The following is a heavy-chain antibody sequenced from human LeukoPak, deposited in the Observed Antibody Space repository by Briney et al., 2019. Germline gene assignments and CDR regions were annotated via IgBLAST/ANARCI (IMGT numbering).Heavy chain of an antibody. Sequence: GSLRLFCAAPGFTFRSYAMSWVRQAPGKGLGWVSAISGSGGSTYYADSVKGRFTISRDNSKNTLYQQMNSLRAEDTAVYYCAKIHRRQLNYFDYWGQGTLVTVSS. D-gene: IGHD6-13*01. V-gene: IGHV3-23*01. J-gene: IGHJ4*02. CDR2: ISGSGGST. CDR3: AKIHRRQLNYFDY. CDR1: GFTFRSYA.